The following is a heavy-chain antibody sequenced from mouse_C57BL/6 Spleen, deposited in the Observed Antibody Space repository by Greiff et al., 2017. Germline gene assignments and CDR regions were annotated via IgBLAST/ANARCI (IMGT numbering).Heavy chain of an antibody. CDR1: GYTFTEYT. CDR3: ARHEDSNYSAWFAY. Sequence: QVQLQQSGAELVQPGASVKLSCKASGYTFTEYTIHWVKQRPGQGLEWIGWFYPGSGSIKYNENFKDKATLTADKASSTVYMELSRLTSEDSAVYVCARHEDSNYSAWFAYWGQGTLVTVSA. V-gene: IGHV1-62-2*01. CDR2: FYPGSGSI. J-gene: IGHJ3*01. D-gene: IGHD2-5*01.